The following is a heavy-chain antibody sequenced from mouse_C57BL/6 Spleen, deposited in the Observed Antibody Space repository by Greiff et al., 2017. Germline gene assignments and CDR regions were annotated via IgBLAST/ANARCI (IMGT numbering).Heavy chain of an antibody. Sequence: VQLQQSGPELVKPGASVKIPCKASGYTFTDYNLDWVKQSHGKSLEWIGDINPNNGGTIYNQKFKGKATLTVDKSSSTAYMELRSLTADDTAVYYCARREAWFAYWGQGTLVTVSA. V-gene: IGHV1-18*01. CDR1: GYTFTDYN. CDR2: INPNNGGT. CDR3: ARREAWFAY. J-gene: IGHJ3*01.